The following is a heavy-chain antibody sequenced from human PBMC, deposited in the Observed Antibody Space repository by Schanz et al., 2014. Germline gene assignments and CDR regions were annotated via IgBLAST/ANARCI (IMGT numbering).Heavy chain of an antibody. J-gene: IGHJ6*02. CDR3: AREGYSSSSYYYYGMDV. CDR2: ISSSSSTI. CDR1: GFTFSSYG. Sequence: EVQLLESGGGLVKPGGSLRLSCAASGFTFSSYGMHWVRQAPGKGLEWVSYISSSSSTIYYADSVKGRFTISRDNAKNSLYLQMNSLRDEDTAVYYCAREGYSSSSYYYYGMDVWGQGTTVTVSS. V-gene: IGHV3-48*02. D-gene: IGHD6-6*01.